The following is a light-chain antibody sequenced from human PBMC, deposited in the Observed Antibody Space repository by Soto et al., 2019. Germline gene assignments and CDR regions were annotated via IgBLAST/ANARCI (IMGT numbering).Light chain of an antibody. Sequence: APPYTSTDQRAXXSCRASQSVSSNLAWYQQKPGKAPRLLIYHASSRATGITDRFSGSGSGTEFTLTINSLQSEDFAIYYCQQYNCYSGAVGEGTKLE. CDR1: QSVSSN. CDR3: QQYNCYSGA. J-gene: IGKJ4*01. CDR2: HAS. V-gene: IGKV3D-15*01.